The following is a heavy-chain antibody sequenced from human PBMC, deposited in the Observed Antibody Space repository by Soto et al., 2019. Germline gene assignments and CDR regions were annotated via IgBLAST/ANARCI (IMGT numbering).Heavy chain of an antibody. CDR2: MKQDGSER. Sequence: GGSLGLSCAASGFSFNNYWMDWVRQAPGKGLEWVANMKQDGSERYYVDSVKGRFTISRDNAKNSLYLQMNSLRAEDTAVYYCARDRGWYTFDYWGQGILVTVSS. V-gene: IGHV3-7*01. J-gene: IGHJ4*02. CDR3: ARDRGWYTFDY. CDR1: GFSFNNYW. D-gene: IGHD6-19*01.